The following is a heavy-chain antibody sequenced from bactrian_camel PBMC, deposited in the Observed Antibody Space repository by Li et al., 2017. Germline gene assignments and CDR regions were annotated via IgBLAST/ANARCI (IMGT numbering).Heavy chain of an antibody. Sequence: HVQLVESGGGSVQAGGSLSLSCEMSGYTYTSKPCMGWFRQAPGKEREGVVSVDSDGYTKYADSVLGRFRVSKDNGKNTLDLQMSGLALEDTATYYCAADVCSVACAGGYCSGAHGYWGQGTQ. J-gene: IGHJ6*01. CDR2: DSDGYT. CDR1: GYTYTSKP. D-gene: IGHD3*01. CDR3: AADVCSVACAGGYCSGAHGY. V-gene: IGHV3S53*01.